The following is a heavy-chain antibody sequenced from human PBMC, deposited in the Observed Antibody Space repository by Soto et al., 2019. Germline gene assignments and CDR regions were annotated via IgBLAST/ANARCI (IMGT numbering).Heavy chain of an antibody. V-gene: IGHV4-39*01. J-gene: IGHJ5*02. CDR3: ARSLSSDFNWFDP. CDR2: IYYLGGT. CDR1: GGSISSSTYY. D-gene: IGHD3-16*02. Sequence: SETLSLTCTVSGGSISSSTYYWGWIRQPPGKGLEWIGSIYYLGGTYYNPSLESRVTISVDTSRTQFSLKLNSVTAADTALYFCARSLSSDFNWFDPWGQGTLVTVSS.